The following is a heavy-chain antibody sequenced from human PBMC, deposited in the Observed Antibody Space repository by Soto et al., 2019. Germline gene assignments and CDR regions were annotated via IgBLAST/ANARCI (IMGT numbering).Heavy chain of an antibody. D-gene: IGHD3-22*01. J-gene: IGHJ4*02. Sequence: QVQLVQSGAEVKKPGSSVKVSCKASGGTFSSYTISWVRQAPGQGLEWMGRIIPILGIANYAQKFQGRVTITADKSTSTAYRELSSLRSEDTAVYYCAGTYYYDSSGYTLDYWGQGTLVTVSS. CDR2: IIPILGIA. CDR1: GGTFSSYT. CDR3: AGTYYYDSSGYTLDY. V-gene: IGHV1-69*02.